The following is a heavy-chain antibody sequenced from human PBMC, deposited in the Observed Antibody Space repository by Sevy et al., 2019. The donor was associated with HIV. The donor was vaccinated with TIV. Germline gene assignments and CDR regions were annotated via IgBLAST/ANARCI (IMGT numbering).Heavy chain of an antibody. J-gene: IGHJ3*02. CDR2: ISSNGGST. V-gene: IGHV3-64D*06. Sequence: GGSLRLSCSASGFTFSSYAMHWVRQAPGKGLEYVSAISSNGGSTYYADSVKGRFTISRDNTKKTLYLQMSILRAEDTAVYYCVKDVAYSSIWYLWGAFDIWGQGTMVTVSS. D-gene: IGHD6-13*01. CDR1: GFTFSSYA. CDR3: VKDVAYSSIWYLWGAFDI.